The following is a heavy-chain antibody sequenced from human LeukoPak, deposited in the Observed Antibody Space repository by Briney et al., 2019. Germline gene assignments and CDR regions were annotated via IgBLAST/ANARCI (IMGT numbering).Heavy chain of an antibody. J-gene: IGHJ4*02. CDR2: IRYDGTNK. CDR1: GFTFSSFG. V-gene: IGHV3-30*02. Sequence: GGSLRLSCAASGFTFSSFGMHWVRQAPGQGLEWVAFIRYDGTNKYYADSVKGRFTISRDNAKSSLYLQMNSLRAEDTAVYYCASRGRHFYGSGSPYDYWGQGTLVTVSS. D-gene: IGHD3-10*01. CDR3: ASRGRHFYGSGSPYDY.